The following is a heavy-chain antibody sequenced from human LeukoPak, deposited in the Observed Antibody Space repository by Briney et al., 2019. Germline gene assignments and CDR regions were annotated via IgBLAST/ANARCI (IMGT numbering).Heavy chain of an antibody. Sequence: PGGSLRLSCAASGFTFSSYGMSWVRQAPGKGLEWVSAVSGSGGSTYYADSVKGRFTISRDNSKNTLYLQMNSLRAEDTAVYYCAKDVSYAVYYGSGSYYNAGYMDVWGKGTTVTISS. J-gene: IGHJ6*03. D-gene: IGHD3-10*01. CDR2: VSGSGGST. V-gene: IGHV3-23*01. CDR3: AKDVSYAVYYGSGSYYNAGYMDV. CDR1: GFTFSSYG.